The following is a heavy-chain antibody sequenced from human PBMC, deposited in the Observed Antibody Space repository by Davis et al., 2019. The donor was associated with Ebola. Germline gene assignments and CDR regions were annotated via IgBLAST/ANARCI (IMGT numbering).Heavy chain of an antibody. D-gene: IGHD2-15*01. CDR1: GFTFSSYA. Sequence: GESLKISCAASGFTFSSYAMHWIRQAPGKGLEWLAVISYDGGNKFYAESVKGRFTISRDTSQNTVYLQMNSLRSEDTAVYYCARDPAAYLVVVLAATPHFDYWGQGTLVTVSS. CDR3: ARDPAAYLVVVLAATPHFDY. J-gene: IGHJ4*02. V-gene: IGHV3-30-3*01. CDR2: ISYDGGNK.